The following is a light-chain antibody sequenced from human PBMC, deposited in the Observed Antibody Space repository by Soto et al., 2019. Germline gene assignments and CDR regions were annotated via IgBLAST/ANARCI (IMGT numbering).Light chain of an antibody. CDR3: SSYTTTSNYV. CDR2: EVS. CDR1: SGDVGAYNF. J-gene: IGLJ1*01. V-gene: IGLV2-14*01. Sequence: QPVLTQPASVSGSPGQSITISCTGTSGDVGAYNFVSWYQQHPGKAPKLMIYEVSDRPSGVSNRFSGSKSGNTASLTISGLQAEDEAIYYCSSYTTTSNYVFGTGTKLTVL.